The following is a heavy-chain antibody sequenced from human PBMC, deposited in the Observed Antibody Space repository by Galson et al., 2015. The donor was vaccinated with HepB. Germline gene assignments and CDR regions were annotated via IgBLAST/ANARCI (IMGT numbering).Heavy chain of an antibody. CDR2: ISSDSNTV. Sequence: SLRLSCAASGFIFGIYSMNWVRQAPGKGLEWVSYISSDSNTVYYADSVKGRFTISRDNAENSLYLQMNSLRAEDTAVYYCAREDYCSSTGCYSNWFDPWGQGTLVTVSS. CDR3: AREDYCSSTGCYSNWFDP. D-gene: IGHD2-2*01. CDR1: GFIFGIYS. J-gene: IGHJ5*02. V-gene: IGHV3-48*01.